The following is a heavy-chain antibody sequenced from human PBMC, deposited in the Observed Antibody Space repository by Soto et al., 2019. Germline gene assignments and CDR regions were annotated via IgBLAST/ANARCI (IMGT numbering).Heavy chain of an antibody. CDR2: IIPIFGTA. V-gene: IGHV1-69*13. Sequence: ASVKVSCKASGGTFSSYAISWVRQAPGQGLEWMGGIIPIFGTANYAQKFQGRVTITADESTSTAYMELSSLRSEDTAVYYCARDNYDSSGYYYYYGMDVWGQGTKVTVSS. CDR3: ARDNYDSSGYYYYYGMDV. CDR1: GGTFSSYA. D-gene: IGHD3-22*01. J-gene: IGHJ6*02.